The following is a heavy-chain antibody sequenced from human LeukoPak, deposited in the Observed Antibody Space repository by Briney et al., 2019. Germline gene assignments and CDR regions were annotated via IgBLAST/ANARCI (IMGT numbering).Heavy chain of an antibody. CDR3: ARDEEIGDYYGMDV. D-gene: IGHD3-16*01. J-gene: IGHJ6*02. V-gene: IGHV3-30-3*01. Sequence: PGRSLRLSCAASGFTFSSYAMHWVRQAPGKGLEWVAVISYDGSNKYYADSVKGRFTISRDNSKNTLYLQMNSLRAEDTAVYYCARDEEIGDYYGMDVWGQGTTVTVSS. CDR2: ISYDGSNK. CDR1: GFTFSSYA.